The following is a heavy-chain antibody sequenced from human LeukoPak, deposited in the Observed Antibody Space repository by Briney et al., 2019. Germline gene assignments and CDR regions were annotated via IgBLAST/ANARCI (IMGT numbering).Heavy chain of an antibody. J-gene: IGHJ4*02. CDR2: INPSGGST. V-gene: IGHV1-46*01. CDR3: ARAAAAGRHAPPVGY. CDR1: GYTFTSYY. Sequence: ATVKVFCKASGYTFTSYYMHCVRQAPGQGLEWRGIINPSGGSTSYAQTFQRRVTMTRDTSTSTVYMELTSLRSEDTAVYYCARAAAAGRHAPPVGYWGQGTPVTVSS. D-gene: IGHD6-13*01.